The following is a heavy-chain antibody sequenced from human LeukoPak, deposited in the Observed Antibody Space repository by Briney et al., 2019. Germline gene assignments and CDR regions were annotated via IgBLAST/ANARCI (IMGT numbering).Heavy chain of an antibody. CDR3: SRGPIELWVHNGMDV. V-gene: IGHV3-49*04. J-gene: IGHJ6*02. CDR1: GFSVGDHA. D-gene: IGHD5-18*01. CDR2: IRSNAYRGTT. Sequence: GRSLRLSCKGSGFSVGDHAMSWARQAPGQGLEWVGFIRSNAYRGTTEYAASVKGRFTISRDDSNNIAYLQMNSLKTEDTAVYYCSRGPIELWVHNGMDVWGQGTTVTVSS.